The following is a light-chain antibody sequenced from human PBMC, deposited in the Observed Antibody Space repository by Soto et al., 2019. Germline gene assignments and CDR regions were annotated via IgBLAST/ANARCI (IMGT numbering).Light chain of an antibody. CDR1: DIARKT. CDR3: QVWDISSDHHV. V-gene: IGLV3-21*02. CDR2: DDD. J-gene: IGLJ1*01. Sequence: SYELTQPPSVSVAPGQTARITCGGNDIARKTVHWYQQKPGQAPVLVVYDDDERPSGIPERFSGSNSGNTATLTISRVEAGDEADYYCQVWDISSDHHVFGTGTK.